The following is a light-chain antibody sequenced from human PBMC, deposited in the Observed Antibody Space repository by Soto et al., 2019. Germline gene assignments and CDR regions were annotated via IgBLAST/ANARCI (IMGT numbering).Light chain of an antibody. J-gene: IGKJ2*01. CDR1: QSIGSN. CDR2: GAS. V-gene: IGKV3-15*01. Sequence: EVLMTQSQGTLSVSPGERVTVSCRASQSIGSNLAWYQQKPGQAPRLLIYGASTRVIGVPDRFSGGRSGTEFTLTISSLQSEDIAVYFCQQSGNSPYTFGQGTKLEI. CDR3: QQSGNSPYT.